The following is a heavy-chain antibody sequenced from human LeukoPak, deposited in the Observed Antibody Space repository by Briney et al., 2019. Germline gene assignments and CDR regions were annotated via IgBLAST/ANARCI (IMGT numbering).Heavy chain of an antibody. J-gene: IGHJ4*02. CDR1: GFTFSSYA. CDR2: ISYDGSNK. V-gene: IGHV3-30-3*01. D-gene: IGHD6-13*01. Sequence: PGGSLRLSCAASGFTFSSYAMHWVRQAPGKGLEWVAVISYDGSNKYYADSVKGRFTISRDNSKNTLYLQMNSLRAEDTAVYYCARDKYSSSWYVSYWGQGTLVTVSS. CDR3: ARDKYSSSWYVSY.